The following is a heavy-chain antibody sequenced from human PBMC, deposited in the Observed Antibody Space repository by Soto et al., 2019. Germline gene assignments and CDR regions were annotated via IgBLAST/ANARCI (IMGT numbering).Heavy chain of an antibody. CDR1: GGTFSSYT. CDR3: ARDVGYYDSSGYYKLSDY. CDR2: IIPILGIA. Sequence: SVKVSCKASGGTFSSYTISWVRQAPGQGLEWMGRIIPILGIANYAQKFQGRVTITADKSTSTAYMELSSLRSEDTAVYYCARDVGYYDSSGYYKLSDYWGQGTLVTVSS. J-gene: IGHJ4*02. D-gene: IGHD3-22*01. V-gene: IGHV1-69*04.